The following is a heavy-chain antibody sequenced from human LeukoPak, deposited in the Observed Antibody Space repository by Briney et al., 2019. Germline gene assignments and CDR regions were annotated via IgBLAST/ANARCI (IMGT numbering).Heavy chain of an antibody. CDR2: IYPGDSDT. Sequence: GESLKISCKGSGYSFTSYWIGWVRQMPGEGLEWMGIIYPGDSDTRYSPSFQGQVTISADKSVSTAYLQWSSLKASDTAMYYCARIGYCSSTSCYPEFFYFDYWGQGTLVTVS. J-gene: IGHJ4*02. D-gene: IGHD2-2*01. V-gene: IGHV5-51*01. CDR1: GYSFTSYW. CDR3: ARIGYCSSTSCYPEFFYFDY.